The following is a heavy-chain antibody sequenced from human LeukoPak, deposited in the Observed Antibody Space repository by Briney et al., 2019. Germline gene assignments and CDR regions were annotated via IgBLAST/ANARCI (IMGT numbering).Heavy chain of an antibody. V-gene: IGHV3-30-3*01. CDR3: ARNHILSSTPLDY. CDR2: TLYDGSNE. J-gene: IGHJ4*02. D-gene: IGHD5/OR15-5a*01. CDR1: GFTFSNYA. Sequence: PGGSPRLSCAASGFTFSNYAMHWVRQAPGKGLAWLAATLYDGSNEYYADSVKGRFTISRDNSKRTLYLQMDSLRAEDTAVYYCARNHILSSTPLDYWGLGTLVTVSS.